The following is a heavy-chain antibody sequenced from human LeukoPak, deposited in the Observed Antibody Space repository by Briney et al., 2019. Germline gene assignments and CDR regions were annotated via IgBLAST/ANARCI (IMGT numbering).Heavy chain of an antibody. Sequence: ASVKVSCKASGGTFSSYAISWVRQAPGQGLEWMGGIIPIFGTANYAQKFQGRVTITAGESTSTAYMELSSLRSEDTAVYYCARSRPIAAAGTFENGGEEYYFDYWGQGTLVTVSS. CDR3: ARSRPIAAAGTFENGGEEYYFDY. D-gene: IGHD6-13*01. CDR1: GGTFSSYA. CDR2: IIPIFGTA. V-gene: IGHV1-69*01. J-gene: IGHJ4*02.